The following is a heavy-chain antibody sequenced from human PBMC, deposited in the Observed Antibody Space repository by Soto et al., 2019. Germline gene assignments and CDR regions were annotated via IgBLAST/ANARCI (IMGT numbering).Heavy chain of an antibody. CDR1: GESIRSDTDY. CDR3: ARDGDYGDYSFDF. V-gene: IGHV4-61*01. J-gene: IGHJ4*02. Sequence: SETLSLTCTVSGESIRSDTDYWNWIRQPPGKGLEWIGYIYYSGTTHYNPSLKSRVTMSIDVSTNQFSLKLSSVTAADTAVYYCARDGDYGDYSFDFWGQGALVTVSS. CDR2: IYYSGTT. D-gene: IGHD4-17*01.